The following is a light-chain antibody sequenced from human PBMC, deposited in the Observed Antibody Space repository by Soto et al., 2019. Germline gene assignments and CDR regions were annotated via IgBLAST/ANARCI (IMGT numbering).Light chain of an antibody. V-gene: IGLV2-14*01. CDR3: SSSTRTSTLV. CDR2: EVR. J-gene: IGLJ1*01. Sequence: QSALTQPASVSGSPGQSITISCTGTSSDVGGYDYVSWYQHHPGKPPKLLIFEVRDRPSGVSNRFSASKSDNTASLTISGLQTEDEADYFCSSSTRTSTLVFGTGTKLTVL. CDR1: SSDVGGYDY.